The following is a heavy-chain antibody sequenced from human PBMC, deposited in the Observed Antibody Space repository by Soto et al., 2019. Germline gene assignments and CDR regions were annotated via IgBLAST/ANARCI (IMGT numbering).Heavy chain of an antibody. D-gene: IGHD3-22*01. CDR3: AGASYSDGSGYYYFDY. CDR1: GGSISSRSYY. Sequence: SETLSLTCTVSGGSISSRSYYWGWIRQPPGKGLEWIGSIYYSGSTYYNPSLTSRLTISVDTSSNQLSLRLSSVTAADTAVFYCAGASYSDGSGYYYFDYWGQGTLVTVSS. J-gene: IGHJ4*02. V-gene: IGHV4-39*01. CDR2: IYYSGST.